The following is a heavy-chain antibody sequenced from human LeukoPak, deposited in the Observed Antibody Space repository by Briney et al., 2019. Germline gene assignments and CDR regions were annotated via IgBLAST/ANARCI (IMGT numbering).Heavy chain of an antibody. CDR2: INPSGGST. V-gene: IGHV1-46*01. J-gene: IGHJ5*02. CDR1: GYTFTSYY. CDR3: AGCSGGSCYPNWFDP. Sequence: ASVKVSCKASGYTFTSYYMHWVRQAPGQGLEWMGIINPSGGSTNYAQKFQGRVTITADESTSTAYMELSSLRSEDTAVYYCAGCSGGSCYPNWFDPWGQGTLVTVSS. D-gene: IGHD2-15*01.